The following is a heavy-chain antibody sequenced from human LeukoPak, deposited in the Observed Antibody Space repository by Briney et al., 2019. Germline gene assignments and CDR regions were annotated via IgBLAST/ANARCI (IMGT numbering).Heavy chain of an antibody. V-gene: IGHV4-61*02. CDR2: IYTRGDT. D-gene: IGHD3-10*01. CDR3: ARVDMVRGYYFDY. J-gene: IGHJ4*02. CDR1: GGSISSDGYY. Sequence: PSETLSLTCTVSGGSISSDGYYWSWIRQSAGKGLEWIGRIYTRGDTTYNPSLKSRVTISVDTSKNQFSLELTSVTAADTAVYYCARVDMVRGYYFDYWGQGILVTVSS.